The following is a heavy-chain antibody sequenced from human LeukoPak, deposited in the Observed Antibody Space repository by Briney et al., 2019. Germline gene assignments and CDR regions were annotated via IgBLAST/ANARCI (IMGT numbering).Heavy chain of an antibody. CDR3: ARVVNFWSGYYTQYYFDY. CDR2: IKQDGSEK. V-gene: IGHV3-7*01. D-gene: IGHD3-3*01. CDR1: GFTFSSYW. Sequence: QSGGSLRLSCAASGFTFSSYWMSWVRQAPGKGLEWVANIKQDGSEKYYVDSVKGRFTISRDNAKNSLYLQMNSLRAEDTAVYYCARVVNFWSGYYTQYYFDYWGQGTLVTVSS. J-gene: IGHJ4*02.